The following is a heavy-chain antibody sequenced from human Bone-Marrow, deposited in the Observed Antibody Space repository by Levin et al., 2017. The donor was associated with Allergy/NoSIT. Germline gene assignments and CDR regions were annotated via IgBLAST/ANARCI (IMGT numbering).Heavy chain of an antibody. Sequence: SQTLSLTCTVSGGSISSGSYYWSWIRKPAGMGLEWIGHIYPSGSTIYNPSLKSRVTISIDTSKNHFSLNLASATAADTAVYYCARDGGDWQISDAFDIWGQGTMVTVSS. CDR2: IYPSGST. V-gene: IGHV4-61*09. J-gene: IGHJ3*02. CDR3: ARDGGDWQISDAFDI. CDR1: GGSISSGSYY. D-gene: IGHD2-21*02.